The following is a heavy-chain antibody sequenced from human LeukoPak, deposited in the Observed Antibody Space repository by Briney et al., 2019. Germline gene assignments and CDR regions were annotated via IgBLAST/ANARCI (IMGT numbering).Heavy chain of an antibody. CDR1: GFTFSSYA. V-gene: IGHV3-30-3*01. CDR2: ISYDGSNK. J-gene: IGHJ6*02. Sequence: PGGSLRLSCAASGFTFSSYAMHWVRQAPGKGLEWVAVISYDGSNKYYADSVKGRFTISRDNSKNTLYLQMNSLRAEDTAVYYCARGRSTPWRSSGYYYYYGMDVWGQGTTVTVSS. D-gene: IGHD3-22*01. CDR3: ARGRSTPWRSSGYYYYYGMDV.